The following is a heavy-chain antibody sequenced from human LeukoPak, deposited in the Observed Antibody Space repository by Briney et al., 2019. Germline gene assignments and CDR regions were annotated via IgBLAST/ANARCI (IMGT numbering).Heavy chain of an antibody. CDR1: GGTFSSYA. CDR2: IIPIFGTA. V-gene: IGHV1-69*13. Sequence: GASVKVSCKASGGTFSSYAISWVRQAPGQGLEWMGGIIPIFGTANYAQKFQGRVTITADESTSTAYMELSSLRSEDTAVYYCARVLLVLRYFDWMIEGAFDYWGQGTLVTVSS. D-gene: IGHD3-9*01. CDR3: ARVLLVLRYFDWMIEGAFDY. J-gene: IGHJ4*02.